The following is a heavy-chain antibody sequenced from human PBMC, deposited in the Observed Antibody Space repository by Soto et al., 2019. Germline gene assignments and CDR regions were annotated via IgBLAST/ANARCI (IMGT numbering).Heavy chain of an antibody. J-gene: IGHJ4*02. Sequence: ASVKVSCKASGYTFTSYAMHWVRQAPGQRLGWMGWINAGNGNTKYSQKFQGRVTITRDTSASTAYMELSSLRSDDTAVYYCARNYYDSSDRDYLDYWGQGTPVTVSS. CDR1: GYTFTSYA. D-gene: IGHD3-22*01. CDR2: INAGNGNT. CDR3: ARNYYDSSDRDYLDY. V-gene: IGHV1-3*01.